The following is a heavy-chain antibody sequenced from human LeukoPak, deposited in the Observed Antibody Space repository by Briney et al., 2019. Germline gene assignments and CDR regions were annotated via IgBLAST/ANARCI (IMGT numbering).Heavy chain of an antibody. CDR1: GFTFSSYA. CDR3: AKGSDRLWFGEY. J-gene: IGHJ4*02. V-gene: IGHV3-23*01. CDR2: ISGSGTTS. Sequence: PGGSLRLSCPASGFTFSSYAMSWVRQAPGKGLEWVSAISGSGTTSYHADSVKGRFTISRDNSKNTLYLQMNSLRSDDTAVYYCAKGSDRLWFGEYWGQGTVVTVSS. D-gene: IGHD3-10*01.